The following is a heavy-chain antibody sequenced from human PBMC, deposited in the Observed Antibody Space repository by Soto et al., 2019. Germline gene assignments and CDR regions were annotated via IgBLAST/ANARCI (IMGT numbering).Heavy chain of an antibody. CDR3: ARGVPPFVVPAAIPHYYYYGMDV. D-gene: IGHD2-2*02. CDR1: GGTFSSYA. V-gene: IGHV1-69*06. Sequence: QVQLVQSGAEVKKPGSSVKVSCKASGGTFSSYAISWVRQAPGQGLEWMGGIIPIFGTANYAQKFQGRVTITADKSTSTAYMELSSLRSEDTAVYYCARGVPPFVVPAAIPHYYYYGMDVWGQGTTVTVSS. J-gene: IGHJ6*02. CDR2: IIPIFGTA.